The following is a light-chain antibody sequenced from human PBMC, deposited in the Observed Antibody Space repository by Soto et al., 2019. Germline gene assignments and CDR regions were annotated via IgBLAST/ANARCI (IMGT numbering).Light chain of an antibody. CDR3: QQANSFPIT. Sequence: IQMTQSPSPLSASVGDRVTITCRASQRISNYLNWYQHKPGKAPELLIYAASSLQSGVPSRFSGGGSGTDFALTISSLQPQDFGTYYCQQANSFPITFGQGTRLEIK. J-gene: IGKJ5*01. V-gene: IGKV1-39*01. CDR2: AAS. CDR1: QRISNY.